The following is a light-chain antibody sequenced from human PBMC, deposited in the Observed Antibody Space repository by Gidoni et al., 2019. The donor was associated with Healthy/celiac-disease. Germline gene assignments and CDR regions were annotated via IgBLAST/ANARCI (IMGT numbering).Light chain of an antibody. Sequence: ELVLTQSPATLSLSPGERATLSCRASPSVSSYLAWYQQKPGQAPRLLLYDASNRATGIPARFSGSGSGTDFTLTISSLEPEDFAVYYCQQRSNWPPTFGGGTKVEIK. CDR2: DAS. V-gene: IGKV3-11*01. CDR1: PSVSSY. J-gene: IGKJ4*01. CDR3: QQRSNWPPT.